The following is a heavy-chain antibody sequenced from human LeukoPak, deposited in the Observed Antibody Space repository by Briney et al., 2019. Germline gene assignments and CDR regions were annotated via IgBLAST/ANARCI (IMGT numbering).Heavy chain of an antibody. V-gene: IGHV1-2*02. CDR2: INPNSGGT. CDR3: ARTAQLRDVQNWFDP. J-gene: IGHJ5*02. Sequence: ASVKVSCKASGYTFTDYYMHWVRQAPGRGLEWMGWINPNSGGTNYAQKFQGRVTMTRDTSISTAYMELSRLRSDDTAVYYCARTAQLRDVQNWFDPWGQGTLVTASS. D-gene: IGHD6-6*01. CDR1: GYTFTDYY.